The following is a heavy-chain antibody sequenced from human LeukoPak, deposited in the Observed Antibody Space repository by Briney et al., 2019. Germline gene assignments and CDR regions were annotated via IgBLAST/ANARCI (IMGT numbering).Heavy chain of an antibody. Sequence: SETLSLTCAVYGGSFSGYYWSWIRQPPGKGLEWIGEINHSGSTNYNPSLKSRVTISVDTSKNQSSLKLSSVTAADTAVYYCAGIQTTVTTTDYWGQGTLVTVSS. CDR1: GGSFSGYY. D-gene: IGHD4-17*01. V-gene: IGHV4-34*01. J-gene: IGHJ4*02. CDR3: AGIQTTVTTTDY. CDR2: INHSGST.